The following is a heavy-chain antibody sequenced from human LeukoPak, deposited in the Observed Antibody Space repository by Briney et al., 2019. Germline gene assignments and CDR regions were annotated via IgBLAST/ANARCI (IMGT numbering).Heavy chain of an antibody. CDR3: ARDGRYYGSGSYYTYYYYGMDV. D-gene: IGHD3-10*01. CDR2: IYTSGST. Sequence: SETLSLTCTVSGGSISSYYRSWIRQPAGKGLEWIGRIYTSGSTNYNPSLKSRVTMSVDTSKNQFSLKLSSVTAADTAVYYCARDGRYYGSGSYYTYYYYGMDVWGQGTTVTVSS. V-gene: IGHV4-4*07. J-gene: IGHJ6*02. CDR1: GGSISSYY.